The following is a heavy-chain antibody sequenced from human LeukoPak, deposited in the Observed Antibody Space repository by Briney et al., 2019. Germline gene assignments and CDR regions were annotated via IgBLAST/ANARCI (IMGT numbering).Heavy chain of an antibody. CDR1: GGTISSYY. D-gene: IGHD3-22*01. CDR3: ARDKWGDYDSSGYYYFDY. V-gene: IGHV4-59*01. Sequence: PSETLSLTCTVSGGTISSYYWTWIRQPPGKGLEWIGYIYYSGSTNYNPSLKSRVTISVDTSKNQFSLKLSSVTAADTAVYYCARDKWGDYDSSGYYYFDYWGQGTLVTVSS. CDR2: IYYSGST. J-gene: IGHJ4*02.